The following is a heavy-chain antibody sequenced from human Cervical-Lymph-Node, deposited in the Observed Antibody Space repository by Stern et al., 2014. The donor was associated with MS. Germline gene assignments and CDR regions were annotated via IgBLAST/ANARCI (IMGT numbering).Heavy chain of an antibody. CDR1: GGSFSGYY. J-gene: IGHJ4*02. Sequence: QVQLQQWGAGLLKPSETLSLTCAVYGGSFSGYYWSWIRQPPGKGLEWIGEINHSGSTNYNPSLKSRVTISVDTSKNQFSLKLSSVTAADTAVYYCARGAQQLGGFDYWGQGTLVTVSS. V-gene: IGHV4-34*01. CDR3: ARGAQQLGGFDY. CDR2: INHSGST. D-gene: IGHD6-13*01.